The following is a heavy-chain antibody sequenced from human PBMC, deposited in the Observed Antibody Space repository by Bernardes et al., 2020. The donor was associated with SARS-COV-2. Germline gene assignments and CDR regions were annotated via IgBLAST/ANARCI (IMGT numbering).Heavy chain of an antibody. Sequence: GGSLRLSCAASGFTFSSYAMSWVRQAPGKGLEWVSAISGSGGSTYYADSVKGRFTISRDNSKNTLYLQMNSLRAEDTAVYYCAKDHYNFWSGYYYYYYMDVWGKGTTVTVS. V-gene: IGHV3-23*01. CDR3: AKDHYNFWSGYYYYYYMDV. CDR2: ISGSGGST. D-gene: IGHD3-3*01. J-gene: IGHJ6*03. CDR1: GFTFSSYA.